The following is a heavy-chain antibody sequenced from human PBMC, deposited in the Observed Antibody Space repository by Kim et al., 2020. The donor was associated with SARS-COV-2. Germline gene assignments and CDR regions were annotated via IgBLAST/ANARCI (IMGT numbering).Heavy chain of an antibody. V-gene: IGHV7-4-1*02. CDR2: INTNTGNP. D-gene: IGHD3-3*01. J-gene: IGHJ6*02. CDR1: GYTFTSYA. CDR3: ARVSAYYDFWSGRISALDYYYYYGMDV. Sequence: ASVKVSCKASGYTFTSYAMNWVRQAPGQGLEWMGWINTNTGNPTYAQGFTGRFVFSLDTSVSTAYLQISSLKAEDTAVYYCARVSAYYDFWSGRISALDYYYYYGMDVWGQGTTVTVSS.